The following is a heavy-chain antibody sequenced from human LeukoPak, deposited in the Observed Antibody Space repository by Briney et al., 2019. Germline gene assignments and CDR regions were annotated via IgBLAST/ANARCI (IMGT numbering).Heavy chain of an antibody. CDR2: ISGSGGSA. D-gene: IGHD6-19*01. V-gene: IGHV3-23*01. CDR3: AKDPGIAVTGTD. J-gene: IGHJ4*02. CDR1: GFTFSSYA. Sequence: GGSLRLSCAASGFTFSSYAMSWVRQAPGKGLEWVSAISGSGGSAYYADSVKGRFTISRDNSKNMLYLQINSLRAEDTAVYYFAKDPGIAVTGTDWGQGTLVTVSS.